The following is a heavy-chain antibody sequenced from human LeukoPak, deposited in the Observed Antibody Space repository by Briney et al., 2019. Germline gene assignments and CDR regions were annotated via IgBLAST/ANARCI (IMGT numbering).Heavy chain of an antibody. CDR2: ISGSGGST. V-gene: IGHV3-23*01. J-gene: IGHJ4*02. Sequence: GGSLRLSCAASGFTFSSYAMSWVRQAPGKGLEWVSAISGSGGSTYYADSVKGRFTISRDNSKNTLYLQMNSLRAEDTAVYYCAKGGGASYYDILTTYYFDYWGQGTLVTVSS. CDR1: GFTFSSYA. CDR3: AKGGGASYYDILTTYYFDY. D-gene: IGHD3-9*01.